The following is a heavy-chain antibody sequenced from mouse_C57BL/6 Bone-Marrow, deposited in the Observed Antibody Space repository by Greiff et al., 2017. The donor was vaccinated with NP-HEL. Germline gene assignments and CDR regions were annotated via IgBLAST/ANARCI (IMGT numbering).Heavy chain of an antibody. J-gene: IGHJ3*01. CDR2: IYPSDSET. CDR1: GYTFTSYW. D-gene: IGHD1-1*01. V-gene: IGHV1-61*01. CDR3: ARPSNYYGSSSPAWFAY. Sequence: VQLQQPGAELVRPGSSVKLSCKASGYTFTSYWMDWVKQRPGQGLEWIGNIYPSDSETHYNQKFKDKATLTVDKSSSTAYMQLSSLTSEDSAVYYGARPSNYYGSSSPAWFAYWGQGTLVTVSA.